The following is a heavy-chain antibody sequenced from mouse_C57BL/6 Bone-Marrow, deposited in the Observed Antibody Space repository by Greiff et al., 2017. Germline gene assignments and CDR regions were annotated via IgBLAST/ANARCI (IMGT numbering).Heavy chain of an antibody. V-gene: IGHV1-64*01. Sequence: QVQLQQPGAELVKPGASVKLSCKASGYTFTSYWMHWVKQRPGQGLEWIGMIHPNSGSTNYNEKFKSKATLTVDKSSSTAYMQLSSLTSEDSAVXYCARTPHDYGSSYVASFDYWGQGTTLTVSS. CDR1: GYTFTSYW. CDR2: IHPNSGST. J-gene: IGHJ2*01. D-gene: IGHD1-1*01. CDR3: ARTPHDYGSSYVASFDY.